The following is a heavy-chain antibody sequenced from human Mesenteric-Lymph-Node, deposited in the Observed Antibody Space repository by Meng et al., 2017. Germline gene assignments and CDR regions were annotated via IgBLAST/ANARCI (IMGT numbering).Heavy chain of an antibody. CDR1: GGSISSNGYY. CDR2: IYHSGST. J-gene: IGHJ4*02. V-gene: IGHV4-39*01. CDR3: ARRRGGSGRDC. Sequence: LQLQESGPGFLEPSVTLSLTCPVSGGSISSNGYYWDWVRQPPGKGLEWIGAIYHSGSTSYNPSLQSRVTMFVDTSKNQFSLMLTSVTATDTAVYYCARRRGGSGRDCWGQGTLVTVSS. D-gene: IGHD3-10*01.